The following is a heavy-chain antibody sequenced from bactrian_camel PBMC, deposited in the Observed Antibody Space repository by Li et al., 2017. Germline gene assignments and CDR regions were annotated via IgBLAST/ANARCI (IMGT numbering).Heavy chain of an antibody. CDR1: GDAFSRAC. Sequence: QLVESGGGSMQTGGSLRLSCAAPGDAFSRACMGWFRQAPGKEREWVADIDRIGRTRCADSVKGRFTISQDSAKNTLYLQMNSLKPEDTAMYYCAAGGILASATKNFRYWGQGTQVTVS. CDR2: IDRIGRT. D-gene: IGHD1*01. J-gene: IGHJ6*01. CDR3: AAGGILASATKNFRY. V-gene: IGHV3S55*01.